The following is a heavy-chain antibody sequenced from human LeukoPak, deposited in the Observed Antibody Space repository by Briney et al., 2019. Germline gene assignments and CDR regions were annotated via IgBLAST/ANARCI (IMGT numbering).Heavy chain of an antibody. CDR2: IKQDGSEE. D-gene: IGHD5/OR15-5a*01. CDR1: GFIFSNYW. V-gene: IGHV3-7*01. CDR3: ARIFSVYYVFDY. J-gene: IGHJ4*02. Sequence: PGGSLRLSCAASGFIFSNYWMSWVRLATGRGLEWVANIKQDGSEEYYVDSVKGRFTISRDNAKNSMYLQMNSLRADDTAVYYCARIFSVYYVFDYWGQGTPVTASS.